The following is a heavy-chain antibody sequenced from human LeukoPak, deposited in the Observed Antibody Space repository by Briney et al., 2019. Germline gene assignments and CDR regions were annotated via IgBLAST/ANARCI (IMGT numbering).Heavy chain of an antibody. J-gene: IGHJ4*02. CDR1: GLSFSSYW. V-gene: IGHV3-74*01. Sequence: PGGSLRLSCAASGLSFSSYWLHWVRQAPGKGLVWFSRIKSDGSTTTYADSVKGRFTISRANTKNTLYLQMNSLRAEDTAVYNCARVVDAYFDYWGQGTLVTVSS. CDR3: ARVVDAYFDY. CDR2: IKSDGSTT. D-gene: IGHD2-21*01.